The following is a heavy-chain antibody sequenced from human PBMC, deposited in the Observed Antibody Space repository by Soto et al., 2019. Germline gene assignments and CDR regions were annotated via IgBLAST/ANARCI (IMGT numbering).Heavy chain of an antibody. CDR1: GGSISNYY. CDR3: VRGPGI. CDR2: IYYSGST. Sequence: SETLSLTCIVSGGSISNYYWSWIRQPPGKGLEWIGYIYYSGSTNYNPSLTSRVTISVDTSKNQFSLKLSSVTAADTAVYYCVRGPGIWGQGTLVTVSS. J-gene: IGHJ4*02. V-gene: IGHV4-59*12.